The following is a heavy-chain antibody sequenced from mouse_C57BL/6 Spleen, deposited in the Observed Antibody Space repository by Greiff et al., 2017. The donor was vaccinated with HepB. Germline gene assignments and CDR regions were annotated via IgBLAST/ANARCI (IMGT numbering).Heavy chain of an antibody. CDR1: GFSLTSYC. V-gene: IGHV2-9*01. D-gene: IGHD1-1*01. Sequence: VMLVESGPGLVAPSQSLSITCTVSGFSLTSYCVDWVRQPPGKGLEWLGVIWGGGSTNYNSALMSRLSISKDNSKSQVFLKMNSLQRYDTAMYDCDKHEREYYGSRTGGYFDVWGTGTTVTVSS. J-gene: IGHJ1*03. CDR3: DKHEREYYGSRTGGYFDV. CDR2: IWGGGST.